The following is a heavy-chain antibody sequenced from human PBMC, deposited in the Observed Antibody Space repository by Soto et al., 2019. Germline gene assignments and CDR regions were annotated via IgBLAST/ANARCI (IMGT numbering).Heavy chain of an antibody. D-gene: IGHD2-15*01. CDR3: ARDRKGYCSGGSCTVLVS. Sequence: PGGSLRLACAASGFTFSSYGMHWVRQAPGKGLEWVAVIWYDGSNKYYADSVKGRFTISRDNSKNTLYLQMNSLRAEDTAVYYCARDRKGYCSGGSCTVLVSWGQGTLVTVSA. J-gene: IGHJ4*02. V-gene: IGHV3-33*01. CDR1: GFTFSSYG. CDR2: IWYDGSNK.